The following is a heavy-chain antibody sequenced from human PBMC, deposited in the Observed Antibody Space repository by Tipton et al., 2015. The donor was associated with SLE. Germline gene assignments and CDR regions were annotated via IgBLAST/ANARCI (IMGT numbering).Heavy chain of an antibody. V-gene: IGHV3-23*03. CDR3: ARGYRYFDWLSSYYFDY. Sequence: SLRLSCAASGFTVSDHAMTWVRQAPGKGLEWVCVIYSGGFTLYGDAVKGRFAISRDVSQNTLYLQMNSLRGDDTAVYYCARGYRYFDWLSSYYFDYWGQGTLVTVSS. J-gene: IGHJ4*02. CDR2: IYSGGFT. CDR1: GFTVSDHA. D-gene: IGHD3-9*01.